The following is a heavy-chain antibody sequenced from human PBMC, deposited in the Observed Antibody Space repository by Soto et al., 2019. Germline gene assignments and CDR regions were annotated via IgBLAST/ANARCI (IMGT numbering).Heavy chain of an antibody. CDR2: INAGNGNT. CDR1: GYTFTRYA. Sequence: ASVKVYCKASGYTFTRYAMHWVRQEKGQRLEWMGWINAGNGNTKYSQKFQGRVTITRDTSASTAYMELSSLRSEDTAVYYCASSYSNYALIDYYYYGMDVWGQGTTVTFSS. J-gene: IGHJ6*02. D-gene: IGHD4-4*01. V-gene: IGHV1-3*01. CDR3: ASSYSNYALIDYYYYGMDV.